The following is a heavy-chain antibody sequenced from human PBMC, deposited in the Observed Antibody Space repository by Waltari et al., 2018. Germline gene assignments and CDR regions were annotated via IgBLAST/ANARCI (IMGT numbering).Heavy chain of an antibody. Sequence: QVQLQQWGAGLLKPSETLSLTCPVSGGSISSYYWRWIRQPPGKGLEWIGYIYYSGSTNYNPSLKSRVTISVDTSKNQFSLKLSSVTAADTAVYYCAAANLMSKPEGFDYWGQGTLVTVSS. D-gene: IGHD2-8*01. CDR1: GGSISSYY. J-gene: IGHJ4*02. CDR3: AAANLMSKPEGFDY. CDR2: IYYSGST. V-gene: IGHV4-59*01.